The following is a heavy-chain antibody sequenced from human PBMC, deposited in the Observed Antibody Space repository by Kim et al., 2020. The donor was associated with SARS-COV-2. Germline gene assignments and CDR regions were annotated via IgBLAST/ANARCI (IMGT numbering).Heavy chain of an antibody. Sequence: NPSLKSRVTISVDTSKNQFSLKLSSVTAADTAVYYCARVGGSGSYGYFDYWGQGTLVTVSS. CDR3: ARVGGSGSYGYFDY. J-gene: IGHJ4*02. D-gene: IGHD1-26*01. V-gene: IGHV4-59*01.